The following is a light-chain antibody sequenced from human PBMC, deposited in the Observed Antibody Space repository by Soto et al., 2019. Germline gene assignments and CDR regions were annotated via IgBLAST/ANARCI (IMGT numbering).Light chain of an antibody. CDR3: QQYDTSPLT. CDR2: ATT. J-gene: IGKJ4*01. CDR1: QSITRTY. Sequence: EIVLTQSPGTLSFSPGKTATLSCRARQSITRTYLAWSQQKPGQTPRLRIYATTSRATGIPDRFRGRGSGTDFTLAIRRLEPEYFAVYYCQQYDTSPLTFGGGTKVEIK. V-gene: IGKV3-20*01.